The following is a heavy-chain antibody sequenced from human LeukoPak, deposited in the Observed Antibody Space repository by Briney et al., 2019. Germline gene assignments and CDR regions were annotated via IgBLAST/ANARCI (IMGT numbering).Heavy chain of an antibody. J-gene: IGHJ3*02. CDR2: ISSSGSTI. CDR1: GFTFSSYE. CDR3: ARDFERGYGDYVPAFDI. V-gene: IGHV3-48*03. Sequence: TGGSLRLSCAASGFTFSSYEMNWVRQAPGKGLEWVSYISSSGSTIYYADSVKGRFTISRDNAKNSLYLQMNSLRAEDTAVYYCARDFERGYGDYVPAFDIWGQGAMVTVSS. D-gene: IGHD4-17*01.